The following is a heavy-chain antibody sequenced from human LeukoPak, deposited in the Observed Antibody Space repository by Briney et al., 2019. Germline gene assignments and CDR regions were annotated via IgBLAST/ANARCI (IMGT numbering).Heavy chain of an antibody. CDR2: IYSSGSI. J-gene: IGHJ6*03. CDR3: ARDGYCSGGSCYTYTPYYYYYMGL. CDR1: GGSISSYY. V-gene: IGHV4-4*07. Sequence: AETLCLTCTASGGSISSYYWSWVRQPAGKGLEWIGRIYSSGSITYNPYLKSRVTISVDKSKNHFCLKLSYVTAADTAVDYYARDGYCSGGSCYTYTPYYYYYMGLWDKDTTVSVS. D-gene: IGHD2-15*01.